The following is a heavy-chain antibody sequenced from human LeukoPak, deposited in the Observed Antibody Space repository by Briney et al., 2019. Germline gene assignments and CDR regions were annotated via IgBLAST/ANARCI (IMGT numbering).Heavy chain of an antibody. D-gene: IGHD1-26*01. Sequence: GASVKVSFTASGYTFTVYYMHWVRHAPGPGLEWMGWINPNSGGTNYAQKFQGRVTMTRDTSSSTAYMELSRLRSDDTAVYYCARGATKSRTILNWFDPWGQGTLVTVSA. V-gene: IGHV1-2*02. CDR2: INPNSGGT. J-gene: IGHJ5*02. CDR1: GYTFTVYY. CDR3: ARGATKSRTILNWFDP.